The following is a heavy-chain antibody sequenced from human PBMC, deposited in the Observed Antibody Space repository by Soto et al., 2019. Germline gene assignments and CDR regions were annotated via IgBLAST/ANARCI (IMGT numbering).Heavy chain of an antibody. CDR3: ARSDYIYYMDV. D-gene: IGHD3-16*01. V-gene: IGHV1-18*01. Sequence: QVQLVQSGAEVKKPGASVRVSCKASGYTLTSYGITWVRQAPGQGLEWMGWISAYNGKTDYAQKFQGRVTMTTDTSTSTAYMELRSLRPDDTAVYYCARSDYIYYMDVWGKGTTVTVSS. CDR1: GYTLTSYG. J-gene: IGHJ6*03. CDR2: ISAYNGKT.